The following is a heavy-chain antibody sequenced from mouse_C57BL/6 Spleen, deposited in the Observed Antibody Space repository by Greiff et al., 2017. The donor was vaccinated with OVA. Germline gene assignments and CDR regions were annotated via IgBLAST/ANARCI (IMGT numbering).Heavy chain of an antibody. J-gene: IGHJ4*01. CDR2: IHPNSGST. D-gene: IGHD2-14*01. CDR3: AREGVRGTYYAMDY. CDR1: GYTFTSYW. Sequence: QVQLQQPGAELVKPGASVKLSCKASGYTFTSYWMHWVKQRPGQGLEWIGMIHPNSGSTNYNEKFKSKATLTVDKSSSTAYMQLSSLTSEDSAVYYCAREGVRGTYYAMDYWGQGTSVTVSS. V-gene: IGHV1-64*01.